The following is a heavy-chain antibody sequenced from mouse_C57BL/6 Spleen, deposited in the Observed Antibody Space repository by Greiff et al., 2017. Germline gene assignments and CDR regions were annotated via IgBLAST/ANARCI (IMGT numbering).Heavy chain of an antibody. Sequence: EVMLVESGGGLVKPGGSLKLSCAASGFTFSSYAMSWVRQTPEKRLAWVATISDGGSYTYYPDNVKGRFTISRDNAKNNLYLQMSHLKSEDTAMYYCARSANFDYWGQGTTLTVSS. V-gene: IGHV5-4*03. CDR3: ARSANFDY. CDR1: GFTFSSYA. J-gene: IGHJ2*01. CDR2: ISDGGSYT.